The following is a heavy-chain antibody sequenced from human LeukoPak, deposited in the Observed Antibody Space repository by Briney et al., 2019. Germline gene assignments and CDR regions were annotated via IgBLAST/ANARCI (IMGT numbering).Heavy chain of an antibody. Sequence: GGSLRLSCAASGFTFSDYYMSWIRQAPGKGLEWVSYISSSSSYTNYADSVKGRFTISRDNAKNSLYLQMNSLRAEDTAVYYCASALGLGATNQNGMDVWGQGTTVTVSS. D-gene: IGHD1-26*01. CDR1: GFTFSDYY. CDR3: ASALGLGATNQNGMDV. CDR2: ISSSSSYT. V-gene: IGHV3-11*03. J-gene: IGHJ6*02.